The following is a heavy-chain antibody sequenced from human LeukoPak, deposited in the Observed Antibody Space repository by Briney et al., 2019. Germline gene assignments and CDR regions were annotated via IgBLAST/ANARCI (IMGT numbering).Heavy chain of an antibody. Sequence: PSETLSLTCAVSDGSFSAYDRSWIRQPPGKGLEWIGYIYYSGSTNYNPSLKSRVTISVDTSKNQFSLKLSSVTAADTAVYYCASRLKAARPYDAFDIWGQGTMVTVSS. CDR3: ASRLKAARPYDAFDI. V-gene: IGHV4-59*01. J-gene: IGHJ3*02. CDR1: DGSFSAYD. D-gene: IGHD6-6*01. CDR2: IYYSGST.